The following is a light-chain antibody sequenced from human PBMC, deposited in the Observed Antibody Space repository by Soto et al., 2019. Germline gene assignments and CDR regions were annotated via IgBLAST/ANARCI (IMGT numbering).Light chain of an antibody. V-gene: IGKV3-15*01. Sequence: IVLTQSPSAVSVSPGERATLSCWASQSVGSTLNWYQQRPGQAPRLIIYDTSIRATGIPARFSGSGSGTEFTLTIASLQSEDSGVYYCQRFNRWPLSFGGGTKVDIK. CDR1: QSVGST. CDR3: QRFNRWPLS. J-gene: IGKJ4*01. CDR2: DTS.